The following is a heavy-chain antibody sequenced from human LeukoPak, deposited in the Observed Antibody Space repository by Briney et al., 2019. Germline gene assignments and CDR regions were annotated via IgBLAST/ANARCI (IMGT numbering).Heavy chain of an antibody. J-gene: IGHJ3*01. CDR1: GFTFSSYS. CDR2: ISSSNTI. V-gene: IGHV3-48*04. CDR3: ARFASPDAFDF. Sequence: GGSLRLSCAASGFTFSSYSMHWVRQAPGKGLEWVSYISSSNTIYYLDSVKGRFTIFRDNAKNSLYLQMNSLRAKDTAVYYCARFASPDAFDFWGQGTVVTVSS.